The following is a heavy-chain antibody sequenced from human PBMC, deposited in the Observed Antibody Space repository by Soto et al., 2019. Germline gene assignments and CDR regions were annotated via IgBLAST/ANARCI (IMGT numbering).Heavy chain of an antibody. CDR3: ARAPGSGSYSSYYYYGMDV. V-gene: IGHV1-69*13. Sequence: GASVKVSCKASGGTFSSYAISWVRQAPGQGLEWMGGIIPIFGTANYAQKFQGRVTITADESTSTAYMELGSLRSEDTAVYYCARAPGSGSYSSYYYYGMDVWGQGTTVTVS. CDR2: IIPIFGTA. CDR1: GGTFSSYA. D-gene: IGHD3-10*01. J-gene: IGHJ6*02.